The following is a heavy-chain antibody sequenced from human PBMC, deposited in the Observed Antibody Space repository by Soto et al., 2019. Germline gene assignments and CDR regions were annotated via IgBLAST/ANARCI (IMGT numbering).Heavy chain of an antibody. V-gene: IGHV6-1*01. CDR3: AAGGGLPRYY. CDR1: GDSVSSNSAA. J-gene: IGHJ4*02. D-gene: IGHD5-12*01. Sequence: PSQTLSLTCAISGDSVSSNSAAWNWIRQSPSRGLEWLGRTSYRSKWYNDYAVSVKSRITINPDTSKNQFSLKLSSVTAADTAVYYCAAGGGLPRYYWGQGTLVTVSS. CDR2: TSYRSKWYN.